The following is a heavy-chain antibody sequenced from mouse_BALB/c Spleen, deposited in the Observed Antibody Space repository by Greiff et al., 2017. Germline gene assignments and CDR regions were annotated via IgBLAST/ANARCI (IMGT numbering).Heavy chain of an antibody. V-gene: IGHV2-2*02. CDR3: ARYYDGYYDYFDY. Sequence: VQVVESGPGLVQPSQSLSITCTVSGFSLTSYGVHWVRQSPGKGLEWLGVIWSGGSTDYNAAFISRLSISKDNSKSQVFFKMNSLQANDTAIYYCARYYDGYYDYFDYWGQGTTRTVSS. J-gene: IGHJ2*01. CDR2: IWSGGST. CDR1: GFSLTSYG. D-gene: IGHD2-3*01.